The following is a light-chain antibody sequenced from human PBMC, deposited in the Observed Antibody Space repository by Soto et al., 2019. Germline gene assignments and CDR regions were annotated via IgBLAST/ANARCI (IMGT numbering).Light chain of an antibody. CDR2: AAS. J-gene: IGKJ1*01. V-gene: IGKV3-15*01. CDR3: QQYNIWPLWT. Sequence: EIVMTQSPATLSVSPGDSATLYCRASESVTSSLAWYQQKPGQPPRLLIYAASTRATDVPARFSGGGSETEFTLTISSLQSEDFAVYFCQQYNIWPLWTFGQGTKVDIK. CDR1: ESVTSS.